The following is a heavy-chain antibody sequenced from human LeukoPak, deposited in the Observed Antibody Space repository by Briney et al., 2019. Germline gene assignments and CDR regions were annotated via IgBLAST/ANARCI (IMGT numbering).Heavy chain of an antibody. D-gene: IGHD3-22*01. CDR1: GFIFSSHG. J-gene: IGHJ4*02. CDR2: VSPSGDIT. CDR3: AKDRGYPYAKYYYDSSGTALDY. V-gene: IGHV3-23*01. Sequence: GGTLRLSCAASGFIFSSHGMSWVRQAPGKGLEWVSGVSPSGDITYYADSVKGRFTISRDNSKNRVYLQMNSLRAEDTAVYYCAKDRGYPYAKYYYDSSGTALDYWGQGTLVTVSS.